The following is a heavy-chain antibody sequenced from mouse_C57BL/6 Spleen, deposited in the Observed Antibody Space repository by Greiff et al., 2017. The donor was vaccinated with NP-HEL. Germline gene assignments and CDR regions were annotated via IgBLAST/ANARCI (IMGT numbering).Heavy chain of an antibody. Sequence: VQLQESGAELVRPGTSVKMSCKASGYTFTNYWIGWAKQRPGHGLEWIGDIYPGGGYPNYNEKFKGKATLTADKSSSTAYMQFSSLTSEDSAIYYCARVYSSYDAMDYWGQGTSVTVSS. D-gene: IGHD2-5*01. J-gene: IGHJ4*01. CDR1: GYTFTNYW. CDR2: IYPGGGYP. V-gene: IGHV1-63*01. CDR3: ARVYSSYDAMDY.